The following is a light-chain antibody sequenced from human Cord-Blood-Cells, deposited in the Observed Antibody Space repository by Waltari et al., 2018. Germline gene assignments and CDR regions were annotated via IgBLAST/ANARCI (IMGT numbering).Light chain of an antibody. CDR1: HDISNY. Sequence: DIQMTQSPSSLSASVGDRVTITCQASHDISNYLNWYQQKPGKAPKLLLYDPCNLETGVPSRCSGSGSGTDFTFTISSLQPEDIATYYCQQYDNLSYTFGQGTKLEIK. V-gene: IGKV1-33*01. J-gene: IGKJ2*01. CDR3: QQYDNLSYT. CDR2: DPC.